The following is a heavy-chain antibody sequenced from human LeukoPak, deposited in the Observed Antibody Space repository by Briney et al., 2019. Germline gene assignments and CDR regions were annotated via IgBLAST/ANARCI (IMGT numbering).Heavy chain of an antibody. CDR3: ASLKGIAVAGTSDDFDS. Sequence: SETLSLTCTVSDDSISSYYWSWLRQPPGKGLEWIGYIYSSGSTNYNPSLKSRVTISVDTSKNQFSLKLSSVTAADTAVYYCASLKGIAVAGTSDDFDSWGQGTLVTVSS. D-gene: IGHD6-19*01. V-gene: IGHV4-59*12. CDR1: DDSISSYY. CDR2: IYSSGST. J-gene: IGHJ4*02.